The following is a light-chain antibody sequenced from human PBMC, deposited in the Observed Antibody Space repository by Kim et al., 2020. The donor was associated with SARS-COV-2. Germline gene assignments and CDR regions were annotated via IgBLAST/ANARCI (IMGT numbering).Light chain of an antibody. J-gene: IGKJ4*01. CDR3: QQFNTYPLT. V-gene: IGKV1-17*01. Sequence: ASVGDRFTITCRESQGIRNDVGWYQQKPGKAPKGLIFGASTLQGGVPSRFSGSGSGTEFTLTISSLQTEDFATYYCQQFNTYPLTFGGGTKVDIK. CDR1: QGIRND. CDR2: GAS.